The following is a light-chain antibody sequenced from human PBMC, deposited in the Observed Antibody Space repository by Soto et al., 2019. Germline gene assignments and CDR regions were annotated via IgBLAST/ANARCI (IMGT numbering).Light chain of an antibody. V-gene: IGLV2-11*01. CDR3: CSYAGSSTLL. J-gene: IGLJ2*01. CDR1: SSDVGGYDY. CDR2: DVI. Sequence: QSALTQPRSVSGSPGQSVTISCTGTSSDVGGYDYVSWYQHHPGKAPKLMIFDVIKRSSGVPDRFSGSKSGNTASLTISGLQAEDEADYYCCSYAGSSTLLFGGGTKLTVL.